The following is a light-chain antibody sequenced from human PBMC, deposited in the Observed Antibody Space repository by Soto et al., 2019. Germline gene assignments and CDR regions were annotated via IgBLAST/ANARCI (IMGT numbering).Light chain of an antibody. V-gene: IGKV1-5*01. CDR1: QSVGSS. CDR2: DVS. J-gene: IGKJ1*01. Sequence: DIQMTQSPSTLSASVGDRVTITCRASQSVGSSLAWYQQKPGKAPNPLIYDVSRLGSGVPSRFSGTGSGTEFSLTISSLQPDDIATYYCQQYEGYSPTFGQGTKVELK. CDR3: QQYEGYSPT.